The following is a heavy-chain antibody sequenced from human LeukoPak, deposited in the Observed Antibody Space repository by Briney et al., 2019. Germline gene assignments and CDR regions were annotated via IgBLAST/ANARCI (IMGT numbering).Heavy chain of an antibody. CDR2: INLRGST. CDR1: GGSFNDYY. J-gene: IGHJ4*02. D-gene: IGHD2-8*01. V-gene: IGHV4-34*01. CDR3: ARDNVPGYFDF. Sequence: PSETLSLTCAVYGGSFNDYYWNWIRQPPGKGLEWIGEINLRGSTTYNPSLKSRVTISLDESKNQFSLKLSSVIAADTAVYYCARDNVPGYFDFWGQGALVTVSS.